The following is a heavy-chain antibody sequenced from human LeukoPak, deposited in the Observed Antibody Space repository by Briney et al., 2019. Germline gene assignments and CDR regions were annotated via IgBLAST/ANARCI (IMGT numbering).Heavy chain of an antibody. V-gene: IGHV3-53*01. CDR3: ARGLVYLTGHFDC. D-gene: IGHD1-1*01. CDR1: GLTVSSNH. CDR2: IYSGDST. Sequence: GGSLRLSCAASGLTVSSNHMSWVRQAPGQALEWVSAIYSGDSTYYADSVKGRFTISRDDSKSALYLQMNSLRAEDTAVYYCARGLVYLTGHFDCWGQGTLVIVSS. J-gene: IGHJ4*02.